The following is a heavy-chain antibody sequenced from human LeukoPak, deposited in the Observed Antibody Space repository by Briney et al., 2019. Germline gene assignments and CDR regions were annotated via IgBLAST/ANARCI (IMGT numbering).Heavy chain of an antibody. CDR2: ISGSGGST. D-gene: IGHD5-18*01. CDR3: AAHARYSYGVPYYFDY. CDR1: GFTFSSYA. J-gene: IGHJ4*02. Sequence: GGSLRLSCAASGFTFSSYAMSWVRQAPGKGLEWVSAISGSGGSTYYADSVKGRFTISRDNSKNTLYLQMNSLRAEGTAVYYCAAHARYSYGVPYYFDYWGQGTLVTVSS. V-gene: IGHV3-23*01.